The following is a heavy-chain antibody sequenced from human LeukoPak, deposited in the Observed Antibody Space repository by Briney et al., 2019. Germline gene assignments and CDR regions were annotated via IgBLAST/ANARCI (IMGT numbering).Heavy chain of an antibody. D-gene: IGHD1-20*01. CDR2: IYYSGST. J-gene: IGHJ3*02. CDR3: ARVLNGSGHDAFDI. Sequence: SETLSLTCTVSGGSISSRSYYWGWIRQPPGKGLEWIGSIYYSGSTSYNPSLKSRVTISVDTSKNQFSLKLSSVTAADTAVYYCARVLNGSGHDAFDIWGQGTMVTVSS. CDR1: GGSISSRSYY. V-gene: IGHV4-39*07.